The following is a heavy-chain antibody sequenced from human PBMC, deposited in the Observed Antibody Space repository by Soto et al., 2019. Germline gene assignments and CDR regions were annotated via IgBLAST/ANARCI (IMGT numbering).Heavy chain of an antibody. CDR1: GYSLTELS. CDR3: ATVREDSRTWIDDF. Sequence: ASVKGSCKVSGYSLTELSMHWVRQAPGKGLEWMGGFDPEDGETIYAQKFQGRVTMTEDTSTDTAYMELSSLRSEDTAVYYCATVREDSRTWIDDFRGQGTLDTVYS. J-gene: IGHJ4*02. V-gene: IGHV1-24*01. CDR2: FDPEDGET. D-gene: IGHD1-1*01.